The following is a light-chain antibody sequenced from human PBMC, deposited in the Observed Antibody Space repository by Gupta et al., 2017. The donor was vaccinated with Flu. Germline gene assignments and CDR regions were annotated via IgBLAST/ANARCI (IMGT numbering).Light chain of an antibody. CDR1: KLGDRY. Sequence: SYQVPQPLSLSVSSGQTASITCSGDKLGDRYACWYQQKPGQSPILVIYQDSKRPSGIPERFSGSNSGNTATLTISGTQAMDEADYYCQAWDSSTYVVFGGGTKLTVL. CDR3: QAWDSSTYVV. CDR2: QDS. V-gene: IGLV3-1*01. J-gene: IGLJ2*01.